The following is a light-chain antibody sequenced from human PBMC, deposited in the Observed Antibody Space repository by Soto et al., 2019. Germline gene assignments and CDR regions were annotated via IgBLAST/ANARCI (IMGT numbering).Light chain of an antibody. J-gene: IGLJ1*01. CDR1: SSDVGGYNF. V-gene: IGLV2-14*03. CDR2: DVN. Sequence: QSVLTEPASVSGSPGQAITISRTGTSSDVGGYNFVSWYQHHPGKAPKLMIYDVNNRPSGVSNRFSGSKSGNTASLTISGLQAEDEADYYCSSYTSGNTLVFGTGTKVPVL. CDR3: SSYTSGNTLV.